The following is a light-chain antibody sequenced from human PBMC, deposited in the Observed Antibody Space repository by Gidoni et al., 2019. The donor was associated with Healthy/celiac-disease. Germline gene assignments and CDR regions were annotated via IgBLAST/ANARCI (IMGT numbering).Light chain of an antibody. CDR1: QAISNY. Sequence: DIQMTKAPSSLSASVGARVTITCQASQAISNYLNWYQQKPGKAPKLLIYDASNLETGVPSRFSGSGSGTDFTFTISSLQPEDIATYYCQQYDNLPLTFGGGTKVEIK. CDR3: QQYDNLPLT. CDR2: DAS. J-gene: IGKJ4*01. V-gene: IGKV1-33*01.